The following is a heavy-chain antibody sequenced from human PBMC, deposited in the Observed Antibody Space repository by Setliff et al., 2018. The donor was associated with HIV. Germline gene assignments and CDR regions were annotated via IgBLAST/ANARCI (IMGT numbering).Heavy chain of an antibody. J-gene: IGHJ6*02. D-gene: IGHD3-16*01. CDR2: ILPFLGMG. CDR1: GGTFRTSV. CDR3: GASQDSYSYLGYYYSGVNV. Sequence: SVKVSCKTSGGTFRTSVISWVRQAPGQGLEWVGGILPFLGMGDFAQKFQGRVTITADESTSTAYMELSSLRSDDTAVYYCGASQDSYSYLGYYYSGVNVWGQGTTVTAP. V-gene: IGHV1-69*10.